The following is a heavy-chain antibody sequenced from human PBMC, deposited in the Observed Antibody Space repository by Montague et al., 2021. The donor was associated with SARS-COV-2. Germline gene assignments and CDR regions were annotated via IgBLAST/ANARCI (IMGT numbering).Heavy chain of an antibody. CDR3: ARVRAVPAAMRIFSLGRSYYGMDV. CDR2: INHSGST. CDR1: GGSFSGYY. V-gene: IGHV4-34*01. D-gene: IGHD2-2*01. J-gene: IGHJ6*02. Sequence: SETLSLTCAVYGGSFSGYYWSWIRQPPGKGLEWIGEINHSGSTNSNPPLKSRVTITVDTSKNQFSLKLSSVTAADTAVYYCARVRAVPAAMRIFSLGRSYYGMDVWGQGTTVTVAS.